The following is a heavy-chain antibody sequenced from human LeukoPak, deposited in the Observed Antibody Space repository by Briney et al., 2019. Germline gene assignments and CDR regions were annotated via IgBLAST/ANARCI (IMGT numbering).Heavy chain of an antibody. D-gene: IGHD6-13*01. CDR2: INPNSGNT. CDR1: GYTFTSYD. J-gene: IGHJ4*02. CDR3: ARHIAGEDY. Sequence: ASVKVSCKASGYTFTSYDINWVRQAPGQGLEWMGWINPNSGNTGYAQKFQGRVTMTRNTSISTAYMELNSLRSEDTAVYYCARHIAGEDYWGQGTLVTVSS. V-gene: IGHV1-8*01.